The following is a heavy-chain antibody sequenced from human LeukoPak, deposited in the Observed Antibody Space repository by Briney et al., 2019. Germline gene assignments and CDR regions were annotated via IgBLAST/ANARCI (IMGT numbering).Heavy chain of an antibody. Sequence: GSLRLSCAASGFSFSNYGMHWVRQGPGKGLEWVSHINGDGNTPSYADFVKGRFTISRDNAKNTVYLEMSSLRAEDSAVYYCARDPHYGAGFYHYYYMDVWGEGTTVTVSS. CDR3: ARDPHYGAGFYHYYYMDV. CDR2: INGDGNTP. J-gene: IGHJ6*03. V-gene: IGHV3-74*01. CDR1: GFSFSNYG. D-gene: IGHD3-10*01.